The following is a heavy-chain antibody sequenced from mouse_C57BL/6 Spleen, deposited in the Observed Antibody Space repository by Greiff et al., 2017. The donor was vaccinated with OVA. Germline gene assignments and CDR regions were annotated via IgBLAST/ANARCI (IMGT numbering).Heavy chain of an antibody. CDR3: APELWATRGYFDY. D-gene: IGHD1-1*02. V-gene: IGHV14-2*01. J-gene: IGHJ2*01. CDR2: IDPEDGET. CDR1: GFNIKDYY. Sequence: VQLQQSGAELVKPGASVKLSCTASGFNIKDYYMHWVKQRNEQGLEWIGRIDPEDGETKYAPKFQGKATITADTSSNTAYLQLSSLTSEDTAVYYCAPELWATRGYFDYWGQGTTLTVSS.